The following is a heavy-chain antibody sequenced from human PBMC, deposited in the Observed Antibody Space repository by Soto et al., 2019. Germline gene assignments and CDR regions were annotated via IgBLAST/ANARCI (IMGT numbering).Heavy chain of an antibody. D-gene: IGHD3-9*01. V-gene: IGHV4-59*08. CDR3: ARHADILTGYYDYYFDY. Sequence: SDSLSLNYTVSGYSIKTFYRSWIRQPPGKGLEWIGYIYYSGSTNYNPSLKSRVTISVDTSKNQFSLKLSSVTAADTAVYYCARHADILTGYYDYYFDYWGQGTLVTVS. CDR1: GYSIKTFY. J-gene: IGHJ4*02. CDR2: IYYSGST.